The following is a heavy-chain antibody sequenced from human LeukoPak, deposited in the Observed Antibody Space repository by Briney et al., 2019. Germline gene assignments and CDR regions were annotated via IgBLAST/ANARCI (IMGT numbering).Heavy chain of an antibody. V-gene: IGHV3-74*01. CDR3: ARILNTQNYYDSRSGIDY. CDR2: INSDGSST. Sequence: GGSLRLSCAASGFSFSSYWMHWVRQAPGKGLVWVSRINSDGSSTSYADSVRGRFTVSRDNAKSTLFLQMNSLRAEDTAVYYCARILNTQNYYDSRSGIDYGGQGTLVTVSS. D-gene: IGHD3-22*01. J-gene: IGHJ4*02. CDR1: GFSFSSYW.